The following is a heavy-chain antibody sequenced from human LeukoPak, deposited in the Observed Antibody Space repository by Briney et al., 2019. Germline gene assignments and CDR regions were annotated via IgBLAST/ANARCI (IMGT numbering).Heavy chain of an antibody. CDR2: IYPGDSDT. D-gene: IGHD6-13*01. CDR1: GYSFTSYW. Sequence: GESLKISCKGSGYSFTSYWIGWVRQLPGKGLEWMGIIYPGDSDTRYSPSFQGQVTISADKSISTAYLQWSSLKASDTAMYYCARSRYSSSWPPGDSYYYYYGMDVWGQGTTVTVSS. J-gene: IGHJ6*02. V-gene: IGHV5-51*01. CDR3: ARSRYSSSWPPGDSYYYYYGMDV.